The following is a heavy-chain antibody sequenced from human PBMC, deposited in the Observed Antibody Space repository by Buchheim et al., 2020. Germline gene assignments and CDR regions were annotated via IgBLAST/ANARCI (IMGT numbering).Heavy chain of an antibody. V-gene: IGHV3-30*18. CDR2: ISYDGSEK. CDR3: VETEYSYGPYYYYYYMDV. J-gene: IGHJ6*03. CDR1: GFTFSSYG. Sequence: QVQLVESGGGVVQSGRSLRLSCAASGFTFSSYGMHWVRQAPGKGLEWVADISYDGSEKYYVDSVKGRFTISRDNSKNTLYLQMNSLRAEDTAVYYCVETEYSYGPYYYYYYMDVWGKGTT. D-gene: IGHD5-18*01.